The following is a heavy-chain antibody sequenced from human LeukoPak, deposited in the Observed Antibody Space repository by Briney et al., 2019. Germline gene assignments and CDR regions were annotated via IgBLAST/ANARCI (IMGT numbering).Heavy chain of an antibody. CDR2: MSSSSTTI. J-gene: IGHJ4*02. D-gene: IGHD6-13*01. CDR1: GFTFSTYS. CDR3: ARGGSSSWYRGDY. V-gene: IGHV3-48*01. Sequence: GGSLRLSCVGSGFTFSTYSMNWVRQAPGKGLEWVSYMSSSSTTIYYIDSVKGRFTISRDNAKNSLYLQMNSLRAEDTAVYYCARGGSSSWYRGDYWGQGTLVTVSS.